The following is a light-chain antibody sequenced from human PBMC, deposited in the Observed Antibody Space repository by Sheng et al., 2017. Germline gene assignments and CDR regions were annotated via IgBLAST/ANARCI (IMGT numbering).Light chain of an antibody. CDR1: ESISSY. CDR3: QQYNNWPPWT. Sequence: EIVMTQSPATLSVSPGERATLSCRTSESISSYLAWYQLRPGQAPRLLIYGASTRATGIPARFSGGGSGTDFTLTISGLQSEDFAVYYCQQYNNWPPWTFGQGTKVEIK. CDR2: GAS. V-gene: IGKV3-15*01. J-gene: IGKJ1*01.